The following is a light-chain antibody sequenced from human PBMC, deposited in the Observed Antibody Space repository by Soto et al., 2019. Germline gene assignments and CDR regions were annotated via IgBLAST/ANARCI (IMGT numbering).Light chain of an antibody. CDR2: DVT. V-gene: IGLV2-14*01. CDR3: SSYSSSTTHVL. J-gene: IGLJ2*01. CDR1: SSDVGGYNY. Sequence: QSALTQPASVSGSPGQSITISCTGTSSDVGGYNYVSWYQQHTGKAPKLIIYDVTNRPAGLSYRFSASTSGSTASLTISGLQAEDVADYYCSSYSSSTTHVLFGAGTKVTVL.